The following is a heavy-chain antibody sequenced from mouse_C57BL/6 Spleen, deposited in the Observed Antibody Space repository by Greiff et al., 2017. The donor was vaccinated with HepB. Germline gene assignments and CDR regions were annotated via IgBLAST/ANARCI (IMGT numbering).Heavy chain of an antibody. D-gene: IGHD1-1*01. Sequence: VQLQQPGAELVKPGASVKMSCKASGYTFTSYWITWVKQRPGQGLEWIGDIYPGSGSTNYNEKFKSKATLTVDTSSSTAYMQLSSLTSEDSAVYYCARPLYYGSSYGAMDYWGQGTSVTVSS. CDR3: ARPLYYGSSYGAMDY. V-gene: IGHV1-55*01. CDR1: GYTFTSYW. J-gene: IGHJ4*01. CDR2: IYPGSGST.